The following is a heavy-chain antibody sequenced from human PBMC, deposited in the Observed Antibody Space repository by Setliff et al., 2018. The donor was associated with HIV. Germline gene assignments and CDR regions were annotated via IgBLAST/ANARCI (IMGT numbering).Heavy chain of an antibody. Sequence: PSETLSLTCTVSGGSISSGSYYWSWIRQPAGKGLEWIGHIYTSGSTNYNPSLKSRVTISVDTSKNQFSLKLSSVTAADTAVYYCARRTYRSPIGAFDIWGQGTMVTVS. V-gene: IGHV4-61*09. CDR1: GGSISSGSYY. J-gene: IGHJ3*02. CDR3: ARRTYRSPIGAFDI. D-gene: IGHD6-19*01. CDR2: IYTSGST.